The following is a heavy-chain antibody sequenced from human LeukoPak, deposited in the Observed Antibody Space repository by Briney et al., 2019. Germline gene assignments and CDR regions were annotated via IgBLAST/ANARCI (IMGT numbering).Heavy chain of an antibody. CDR2: MNPNSGNT. CDR1: GYTFTSYD. Sequence: ASVKVSCKASGYTFTSYDINWVRQATGQGLEWMGWMNPNSGNTGYAQKFQGRVTMTRNTSISTAYMELSRLRSDDTAVYYCARDPGAGSGWYFDYWGQGTLVTVSS. CDR3: ARDPGAGSGWYFDY. J-gene: IGHJ4*02. V-gene: IGHV1-8*01. D-gene: IGHD6-19*01.